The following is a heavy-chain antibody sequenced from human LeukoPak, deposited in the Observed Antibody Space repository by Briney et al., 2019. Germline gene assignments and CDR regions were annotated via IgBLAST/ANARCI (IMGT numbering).Heavy chain of an antibody. J-gene: IGHJ4*02. CDR3: AKSRSGSANWALQIFDN. D-gene: IGHD1-1*01. Sequence: GGSLSLSWAASGFTFSSYAMSWVRQAPGKGLEWVSAISGSGGSTYYADSVKGRFTISRDNSKNTLYLQMNSLRAEDTAVYFCAKSRSGSANWALQIFDNWGQGTLVTVSS. CDR1: GFTFSSYA. V-gene: IGHV3-23*01. CDR2: ISGSGGST.